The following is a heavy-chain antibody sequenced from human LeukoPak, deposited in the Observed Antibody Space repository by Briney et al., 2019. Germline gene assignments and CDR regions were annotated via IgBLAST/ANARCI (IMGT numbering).Heavy chain of an antibody. CDR3: ARGGSGWYSY. V-gene: IGHV4-61*02. Sequence: SQTLSLTCTGSGGSISSGSYYWSWIRQPAGKGLEWIGRIYTSGSTNYIPSLKSRVTISVETSKNPFSLKLSSVTAADTAVYYCARGGSGWYSYWGQGTLVTVSS. CDR1: GGSISSGSYY. D-gene: IGHD6-19*01. CDR2: IYTSGST. J-gene: IGHJ4*02.